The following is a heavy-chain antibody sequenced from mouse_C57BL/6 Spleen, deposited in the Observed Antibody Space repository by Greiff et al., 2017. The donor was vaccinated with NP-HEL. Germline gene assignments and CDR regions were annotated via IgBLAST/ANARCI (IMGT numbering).Heavy chain of an antibody. CDR1: GYTFTDYY. D-gene: IGHD1-1*01. J-gene: IGHJ3*01. CDR3: ARHYGSSYEASFAY. V-gene: IGHV1-26*01. Sequence: VQLQQSGPELVKPGASVKISCKASGYTFTDYYMNWVKQSHGKSLEWIGDINPNNGGTSYNQKFKGKATLTVDKSSSTAYMELRSLTSEDSAVYYCARHYGSSYEASFAYWGQGTLVTVSA. CDR2: INPNNGGT.